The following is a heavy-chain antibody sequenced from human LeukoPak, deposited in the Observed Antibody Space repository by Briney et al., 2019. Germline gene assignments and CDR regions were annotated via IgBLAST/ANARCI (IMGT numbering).Heavy chain of an antibody. Sequence: ASVKVSCKASGYTFTSYGISWVRQAPGQGLEWMGWISAYNGNTNYAQKLQGRVTMTTDTSTSTAYMELRSLRSDDTAVYYFARDNPLMGVVVPPNFFAFDPWGQGTLVTVSS. CDR1: GYTFTSYG. CDR3: ARDNPLMGVVVPPNFFAFDP. V-gene: IGHV1-18*01. D-gene: IGHD2-2*01. J-gene: IGHJ5*02. CDR2: ISAYNGNT.